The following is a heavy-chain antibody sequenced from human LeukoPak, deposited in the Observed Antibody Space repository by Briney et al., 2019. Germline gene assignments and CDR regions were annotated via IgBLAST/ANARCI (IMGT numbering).Heavy chain of an antibody. CDR3: ARQIGVCSSTSCPESHYYYMDV. Sequence: GESLKISCKGSGYSFTSYWIGWVRQMPGKGLEGMGIIYPGDSDTRYSPSFQGQVTISADKSISTAYLQWSSLKASDTAMYYCARQIGVCSSTSCPESHYYYMDVWGKGTTVTVSS. V-gene: IGHV5-51*01. CDR1: GYSFTSYW. J-gene: IGHJ6*03. D-gene: IGHD2-2*01. CDR2: IYPGDSDT.